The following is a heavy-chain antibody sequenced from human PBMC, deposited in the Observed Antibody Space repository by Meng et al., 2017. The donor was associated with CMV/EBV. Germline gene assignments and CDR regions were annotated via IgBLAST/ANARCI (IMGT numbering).Heavy chain of an antibody. CDR2: IYYSGST. CDR3: ARGIYCSSTSCYSDYFDY. Sequence: GSLRLSCTVSGGSISSYYRSWIRQPPGKGLEWIGYIYYSGSTNYNPSLKSRVTISVDTSKNQFSLKLSSVTAADTAVYYCARGIYCSSTSCYSDYFDYRGQGTLVTVSS. J-gene: IGHJ4*02. V-gene: IGHV4-59*01. D-gene: IGHD2-2*01. CDR1: GGSISSYY.